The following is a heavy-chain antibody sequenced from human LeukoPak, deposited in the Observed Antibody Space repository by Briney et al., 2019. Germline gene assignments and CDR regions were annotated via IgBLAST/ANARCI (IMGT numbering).Heavy chain of an antibody. V-gene: IGHV4-59*01. D-gene: IGHD6-19*01. J-gene: IGHJ4*02. Sequence: GSLRLSCAASGFTFKNYAMYWVRQAPGKGLEWIGYIYYSGSTNSNPSLKSRVTMSVDTSNDQFSLMLTSVTAADTAVYYCARLPLWSVKCSSWYHFDLWGQGTLVTVSS. CDR2: IYYSGST. CDR1: GFTFKNYA. CDR3: ARLPLWSVKCSSWYHFDL.